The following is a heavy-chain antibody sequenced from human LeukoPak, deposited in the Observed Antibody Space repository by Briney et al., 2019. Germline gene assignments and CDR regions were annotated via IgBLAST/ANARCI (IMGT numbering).Heavy chain of an antibody. D-gene: IGHD3-22*01. V-gene: IGHV1-69*05. CDR3: AREPRYYYDSSGYLGC. Sequence: GSSVNVSCKSSAATFSIYANSLVRLPHGQGHELKGRIIPICGTANYAQKSEARVTITTDESTSTAYTELSSLRSEDTAVYYCAREPRYYYDSSGYLGCWGQGTLVTVSS. J-gene: IGHJ4*02. CDR1: AATFSIYA. CDR2: IIPICGTA.